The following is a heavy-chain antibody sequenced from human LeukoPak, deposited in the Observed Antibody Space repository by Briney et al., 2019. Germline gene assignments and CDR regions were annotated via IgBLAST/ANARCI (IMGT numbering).Heavy chain of an antibody. CDR3: AKAPLGYCSSTSCSVQH. CDR2: ISGSGGST. V-gene: IGHV3-23*01. Sequence: GGSLRLSCAASGFTFSSYAMSWVRQAPGKGLEWVSAISGSGGSTYYADSVKGRFTISRDNSKNTLYLQMNSLRAEDTAVYYCAKAPLGYCSSTSCSVQHWGQGTLVTVSS. J-gene: IGHJ1*01. D-gene: IGHD2-2*01. CDR1: GFTFSSYA.